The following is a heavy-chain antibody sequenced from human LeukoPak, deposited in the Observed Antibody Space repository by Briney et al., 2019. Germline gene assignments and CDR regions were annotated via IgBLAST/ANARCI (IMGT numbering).Heavy chain of an antibody. D-gene: IGHD3-10*01. CDR2: ITSDSTDI. J-gene: IGHJ4*02. V-gene: IGHV3-21*01. CDR1: GFTFSFYS. CDR3: ARVGRYYFGSGSNSDF. Sequence: GGSLRLSCAASGFTFSFYSMNWVRQAPGGGLEWVSSITSDSTDIYYADSVKGRLTISRDNAKNSLYLHMNNLRDEDTAVYYCARVGRYYFGSGSNSDFWGQGTLVTVSP.